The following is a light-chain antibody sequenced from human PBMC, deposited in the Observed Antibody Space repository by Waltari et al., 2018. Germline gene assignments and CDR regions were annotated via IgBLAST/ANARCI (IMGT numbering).Light chain of an antibody. V-gene: IGKV3-20*01. CDR3: QHYVRLPAT. J-gene: IGKJ1*01. Sequence: EIVLAQSPGTLSLSPGERATLSCRASQSVSRALAWYQQKPGQAPRLLLYGASSRATGIPGRFSGSGAGTDFSLTISRLEPEDFAVYFCQHYVRLPATFGQGTKVEIK. CDR1: QSVSRA. CDR2: GAS.